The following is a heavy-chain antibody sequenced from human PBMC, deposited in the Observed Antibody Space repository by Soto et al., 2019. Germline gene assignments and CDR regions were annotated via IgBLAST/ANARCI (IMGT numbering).Heavy chain of an antibody. CDR2: ISGFGDPT. D-gene: IGHD5-18*01. V-gene: IGHV3-23*01. J-gene: IGHJ4*02. Sequence: SLRLPCAASGFTFTYHAMSRVLLAPGKGLECVSIISGFGDPTYYADSVRGRFTISRDNSKNTIYLQMNTLRVEDTAVYYCAKARAYSSPFDSWGQGTPVTVSS. CDR1: GFTFTYHA. CDR3: AKARAYSSPFDS.